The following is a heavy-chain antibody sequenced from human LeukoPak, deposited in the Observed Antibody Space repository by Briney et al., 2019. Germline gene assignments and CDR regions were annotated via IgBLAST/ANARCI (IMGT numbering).Heavy chain of an antibody. Sequence: SETLSLTCTVSGGSISSYYWSWIRQPPGKGLEWIGYIYYSGSTNYNPSLKSRDTISVDTSKNQFSLKLSSVTAADTAVYYCARELLAAGRFDYWGQGTLVTVSS. D-gene: IGHD6-13*01. CDR1: GGSISSYY. CDR2: IYYSGST. CDR3: ARELLAAGRFDY. V-gene: IGHV4-59*01. J-gene: IGHJ4*02.